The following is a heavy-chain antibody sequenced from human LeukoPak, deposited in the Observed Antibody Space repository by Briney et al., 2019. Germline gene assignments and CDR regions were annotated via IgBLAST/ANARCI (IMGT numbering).Heavy chain of an antibody. Sequence: SQTLSLTCAISGDSVSSNSAAWNWIRQSPSRGLEWLGRTYYRSKWYNDYAVSVKSRITINPDTSKNQFSLQLNSVTPEDTAVYYCARGNSSSWYPHYYYYYMDVWGQGTLVTVSS. J-gene: IGHJ6*03. CDR1: GDSVSSNSAA. V-gene: IGHV6-1*01. CDR3: ARGNSSSWYPHYYYYYMDV. D-gene: IGHD6-13*01. CDR2: TYYRSKWYN.